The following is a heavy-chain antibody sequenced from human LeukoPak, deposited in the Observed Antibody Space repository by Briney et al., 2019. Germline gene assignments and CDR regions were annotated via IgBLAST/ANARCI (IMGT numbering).Heavy chain of an antibody. V-gene: IGHV1-2*02. D-gene: IGHD5-18*01. J-gene: IGHJ3*02. CDR2: INPKSGAT. CDR3: ARDYSDGYKRRDAFDI. Sequence: ASVRVSCKASGYSFSDFYIHWVRLAPGQGLEWMGWINPKSGATTYAERFRGRVTMTRDTSFNTVYLEITSLYSDDTAVFYCARDYSDGYKRRDAFDIWGQGTTLIVSS. CDR1: GYSFSDFY.